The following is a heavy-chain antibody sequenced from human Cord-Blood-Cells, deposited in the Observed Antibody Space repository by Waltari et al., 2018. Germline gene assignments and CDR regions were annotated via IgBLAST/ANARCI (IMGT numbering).Heavy chain of an antibody. J-gene: IGHJ3*02. D-gene: IGHD4-17*01. CDR2: IKPNRGGT. V-gene: IGHV1-2*04. CDR3: ARVSLTVTDAFDI. Sequence: QVQLVQSGAEVKKPGASVTVSCKASGYTFTGYYMHWVRQAPGQGLEWMGRIKPNRGGTNYPQKFQGWVTMTRDTSISTAYMELSRLRSDDTAVYYCARVSLTVTDAFDIWGQGTMVTVSS. CDR1: GYTFTGYY.